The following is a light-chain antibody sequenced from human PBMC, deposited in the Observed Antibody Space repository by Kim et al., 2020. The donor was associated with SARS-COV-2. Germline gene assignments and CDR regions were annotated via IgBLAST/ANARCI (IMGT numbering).Light chain of an antibody. CDR3: QQYGSTLTWT. J-gene: IGKJ1*01. Sequence: PGERATLSCRASQSVSSSYLAWYQQKPGQAPRLLIYGASSRATGIPDRFSGSGSGTDFTLTISRLEPEDFAVYYCQQYGSTLTWTFGQGTKVDIK. V-gene: IGKV3-20*01. CDR2: GAS. CDR1: QSVSSSY.